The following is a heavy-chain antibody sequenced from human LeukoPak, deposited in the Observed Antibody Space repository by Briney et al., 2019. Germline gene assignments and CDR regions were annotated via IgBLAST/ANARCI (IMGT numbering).Heavy chain of an antibody. CDR3: ARGYGASPDTAMVTSDY. J-gene: IGHJ4*02. V-gene: IGHV4-59*01. D-gene: IGHD5-18*01. CDR1: GGSISNYF. CDR2: ISYSGST. Sequence: SETLSLTCTVSGGSISNYFWTWIRQPPGKGLEWIGYISYSGSTNYNPSLKSRVTISLDTSKNQFSLNLRYVTAADTAVYYCARGYGASPDTAMVTSDYWGQGTLVTVSS.